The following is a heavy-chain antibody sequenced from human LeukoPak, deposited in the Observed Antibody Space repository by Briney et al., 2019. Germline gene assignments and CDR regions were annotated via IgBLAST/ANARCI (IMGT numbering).Heavy chain of an antibody. CDR3: AKDIGGSYSSFFDY. V-gene: IGHV3-9*03. D-gene: IGHD1-26*01. Sequence: GRSLRLSCAASGFTFDDYAMHWVRQAPGKGLEWVSGISWNSGSIGYADSVKGRFTISRDNAKNLLYLQMNSLRAEDMALYYCAKDIGGSYSSFFDYWGQGTLVTVSS. J-gene: IGHJ4*02. CDR1: GFTFDDYA. CDR2: ISWNSGSI.